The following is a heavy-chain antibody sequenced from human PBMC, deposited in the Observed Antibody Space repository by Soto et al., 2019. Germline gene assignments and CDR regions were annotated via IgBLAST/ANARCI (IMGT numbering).Heavy chain of an antibody. CDR3: ATTMVNSSSWYHGYYYGMDV. CDR1: GYTFTSYG. V-gene: IGHV1-18*04. D-gene: IGHD6-13*01. Sequence: ASVKVSCKASGYTFTSYGISWVRQAPGQGLEWMGWISAYNGNTNYAQKLQGRVTMTTDTSTSTAYMELRSLRSDDTAVYYCATTMVNSSSWYHGYYYGMDVWGQGTTVTLSS. J-gene: IGHJ6*02. CDR2: ISAYNGNT.